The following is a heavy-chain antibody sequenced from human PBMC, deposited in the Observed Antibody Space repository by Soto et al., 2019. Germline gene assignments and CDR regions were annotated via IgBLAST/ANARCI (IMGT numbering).Heavy chain of an antibody. CDR2: IISRSSYI. CDR1: VFSFSSYS. D-gene: IGHD3-22*01. CDR3: ARALDRTGYYEKMDAFDI. V-gene: IGHV3-21*01. Sequence: SWSAAVFSFSSYSMNWLRQAPGKGLEWVSSIISRSSYIDYADSVKGRFTISRNNAQNSKYLQMNSLRDEDTAVSYCARALDRTGYYEKMDAFDIWGQGTMVTVSS. J-gene: IGHJ3*02.